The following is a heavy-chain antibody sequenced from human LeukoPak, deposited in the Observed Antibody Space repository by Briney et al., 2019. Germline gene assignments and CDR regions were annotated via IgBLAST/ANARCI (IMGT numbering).Heavy chain of an antibody. CDR2: IKQDESEK. J-gene: IGHJ4*02. CDR1: GYTFSDYT. V-gene: IGHV3-7*01. D-gene: IGHD3-10*01. CDR3: VRDKGGLLRVFDY. Sequence: PGGSLRLSCGASGYTFSDYTMNWVRQAPGKGLEWVANIKQDESEKFYVDSVKGRFTISRDNAKQSLYLQMDSLRAEDTAVYYCVRDKGGLLRVFDYWGQGTLVTVSS.